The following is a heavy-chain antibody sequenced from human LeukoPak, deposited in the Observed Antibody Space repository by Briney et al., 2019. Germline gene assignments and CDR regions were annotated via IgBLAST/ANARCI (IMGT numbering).Heavy chain of an antibody. J-gene: IGHJ2*01. CDR2: THYSGNA. CDR3: ARAILTPSGFVWHFDL. V-gene: IGHV4-31*02. CDR1: GGSISSAASY. Sequence: PSGTLSLTCAVSGGSISSAASYCGCSRPHPGKGIGWIVYTHYSGNAYYNPSLKSRVTISVDTSKRQFSLKLSSVTAADTAVYYCARAILTPSGFVWHFDLWGRGTLVTVSS. D-gene: IGHD3-3*01.